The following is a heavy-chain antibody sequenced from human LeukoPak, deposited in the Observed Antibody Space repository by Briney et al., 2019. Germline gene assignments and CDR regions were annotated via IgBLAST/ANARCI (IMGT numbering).Heavy chain of an antibody. V-gene: IGHV4-4*02. J-gene: IGHJ4*02. CDR3: AREGGPYRPLDY. CDR1: GASISDTHW. CDR2: IYYSGST. Sequence: SETLSLTCAVSGASISDTHWWSWVRQPPGKGLEWIGSIYYSGSTYYNPSLKSRVTISVDTSKNQFSLKLTSVTAADTAVYYCAREGGPYRPLDYSGQGTLVTVAS.